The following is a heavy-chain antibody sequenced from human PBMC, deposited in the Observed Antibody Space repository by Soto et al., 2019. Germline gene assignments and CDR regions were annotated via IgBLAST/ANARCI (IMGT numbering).Heavy chain of an antibody. D-gene: IGHD4-17*01. CDR2: ISWNSGSI. V-gene: IGHV3-9*01. CDR3: AKAQTMGDYADDFEH. J-gene: IGHJ1*01. CDR1: GFTFDDYA. Sequence: EVQLVESGGGLVQPGRSLRLSCAASGFTFDDYAMHWVRQAPGKGLEWVSGISWNSGSIGYADSVKGRFTISRDNAKNSLYLQMNSLSAEDTALYYCAKAQTMGDYADDFEHWGQGTLVTVSS.